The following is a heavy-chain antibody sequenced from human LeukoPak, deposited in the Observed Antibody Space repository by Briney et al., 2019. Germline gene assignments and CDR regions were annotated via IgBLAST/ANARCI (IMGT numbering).Heavy chain of an antibody. Sequence: GASVKVSCKASGYTFTSYGISWVRQAPGQGLEWMGWISAYSGNTNYAQKLQGRVTMTTDTSTSTAYMELRSLRSDDTAVYYCARSYGSGSYYRGPPDYWGQGTLVTVSS. D-gene: IGHD3-10*01. CDR2: ISAYSGNT. J-gene: IGHJ4*02. CDR3: ARSYGSGSYYRGPPDY. CDR1: GYTFTSYG. V-gene: IGHV1-18*01.